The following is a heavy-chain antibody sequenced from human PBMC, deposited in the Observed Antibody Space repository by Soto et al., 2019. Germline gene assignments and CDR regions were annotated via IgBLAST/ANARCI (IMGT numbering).Heavy chain of an antibody. D-gene: IGHD3-3*01. Sequence: QVQLVQSGAEVKKPGASVQVSCKASGYTFTTYYIHWVRQAPGQGLEWMGVINPSGGTASYAQTFHGRGTLTRDPSTSIVYMEASSLRSEATAFYYCASRTFWSGENLGYGMDGSGQGNPVIVSS. V-gene: IGHV1-46*01. CDR1: GYTFTTYY. J-gene: IGHJ6*02. CDR2: INPSGGTA. CDR3: ASRTFWSGENLGYGMDG.